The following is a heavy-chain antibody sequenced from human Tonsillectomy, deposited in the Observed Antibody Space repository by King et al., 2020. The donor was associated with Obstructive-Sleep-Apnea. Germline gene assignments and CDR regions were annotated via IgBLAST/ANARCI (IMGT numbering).Heavy chain of an antibody. CDR1: GFTFDDYA. Sequence: VQLVESGGGLVQPGRSLRLSCAASGFTFDDYAMHWVRQAPGEGLEWGSGISWNSGSIGYADSWKGRFNISRDKAKNSLYLQMNSLRAEDTALYYCAKDMGSSWYGYYYYYYGMDVWGQGTTVTVSS. CDR3: AKDMGSSWYGYYYYYYGMDV. CDR2: ISWNSGSI. D-gene: IGHD6-13*01. J-gene: IGHJ6*02. V-gene: IGHV3-9*01.